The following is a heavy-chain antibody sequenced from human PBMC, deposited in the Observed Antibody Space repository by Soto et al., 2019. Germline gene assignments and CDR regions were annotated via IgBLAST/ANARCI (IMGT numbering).Heavy chain of an antibody. D-gene: IGHD3-3*01. CDR3: ARVMPPWGGVVYGMDV. J-gene: IGHJ6*02. CDR2: IYHSGST. V-gene: IGHV4-4*02. Sequence: NPSETLSLTCAVSGGSISSSNWWSWVRQPPGKGLEWIGEIYHSGSTNYNPSLKSRVTISVDKSKNQFSLKLSSVTAADTAVYYCARVMPPWGGVVYGMDVWGQGTTVTVSS. CDR1: GGSISSSNW.